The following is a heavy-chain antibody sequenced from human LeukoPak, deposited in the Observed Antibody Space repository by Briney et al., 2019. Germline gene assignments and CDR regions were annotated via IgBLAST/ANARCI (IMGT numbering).Heavy chain of an antibody. J-gene: IGHJ4*02. V-gene: IGHV3-20*04. CDR3: ASANWYYYDTSDYQTPDVRSGFDY. D-gene: IGHD3-22*01. CDR1: GFTFDDYG. CDR2: INWNGGST. Sequence: QAGGSLRLSCAASGFTFDDYGMSWVRHAPGKGLEWVSGINWNGGSTVYADSVKGRFTIPRDNAKKSLYLQMNSLRAEDTAVYYCASANWYYYDTSDYQTPDVRSGFDYWGQGTLVTVSS.